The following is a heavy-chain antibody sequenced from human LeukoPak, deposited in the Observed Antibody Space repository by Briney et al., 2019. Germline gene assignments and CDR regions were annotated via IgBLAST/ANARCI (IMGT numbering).Heavy chain of an antibody. CDR1: GGSISLYY. V-gene: IGHV4-59*01. CDR2: FYDTRSP. J-gene: IGHJ4*02. Sequence: PSETLSLTCTVSGGSISLYYWSWIRQPPGKGLEWIGYFYDTRSPKYNPSLERRVTISVDMSRNRFSLNLTSMTAADTAVYYCARGRGSLTYWGQGTLATVSS. CDR3: ARGRGSLTY. D-gene: IGHD3-10*01.